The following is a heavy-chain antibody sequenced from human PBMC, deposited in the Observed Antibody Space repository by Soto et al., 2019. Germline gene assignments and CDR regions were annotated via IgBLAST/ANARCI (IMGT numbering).Heavy chain of an antibody. V-gene: IGHV3-64*01. Sequence: EVQLVESGGGLVQPGGSLRLSCAASGFTFSSYAMHWVRQAPGRGLEYVSTISSNGGSTDYANSVKGRFTISRANSRNPLHLTMGRLRAEDMAVYYCARSWKGYHFDYWGEGTLVTVSS. J-gene: IGHJ4*02. D-gene: IGHD1-1*01. CDR3: ARSWKGYHFDY. CDR2: ISSNGGST. CDR1: GFTFSSYA.